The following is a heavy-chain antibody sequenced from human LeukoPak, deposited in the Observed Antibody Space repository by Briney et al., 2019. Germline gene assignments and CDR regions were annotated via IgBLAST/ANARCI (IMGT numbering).Heavy chain of an antibody. CDR3: ARVVVVMANDY. D-gene: IGHD2-21*01. CDR2: ISWNSGGV. V-gene: IGHV3-9*01. J-gene: IGHJ4*02. CDR1: GSTFDDYA. Sequence: GRSLRLSCAASGSTFDDYAMHWVRQAPGKGLEWVSGISWNSGGVGYADSVKGRFTISRDNAKNSLYLQMDSLRAEDTAVYYCARVVVVMANDYWGQGTLVTVSS.